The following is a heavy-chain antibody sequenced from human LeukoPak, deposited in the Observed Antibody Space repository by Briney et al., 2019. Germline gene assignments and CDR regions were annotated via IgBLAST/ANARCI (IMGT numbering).Heavy chain of an antibody. V-gene: IGHV3-15*01. Sequence: PGGSLRLSCAASGFTFSSSAMSWVRQAPGKGLEWVGRIKTKTDGGTTDYAAHLKGRFTISRDDSQNRVNLQIDSLKTEDTALYYCVTVWGQGTMVTVSS. CDR1: GFTFSSSA. CDR2: IKTKTDGGTT. CDR3: VTV. J-gene: IGHJ3*01.